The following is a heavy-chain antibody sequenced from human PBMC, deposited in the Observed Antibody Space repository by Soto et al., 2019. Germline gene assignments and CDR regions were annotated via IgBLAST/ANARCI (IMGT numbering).Heavy chain of an antibody. CDR2: IYPEDSET. CDR3: TERAEWYGQSMLDWVCGH. Sequence: EVQLVPSGSEVIQPWESLKISCKGSGYSFTNYWIGWVRQMPGKDLEWIGIIYPEDSETRYSPSFPGLVTISVEKSITTAYPTCNSLSASDTATYSYTERAEWYGQSMLDWVCGHWGQGTPV. J-gene: IGHJ4*02. D-gene: IGHD3-9*01. CDR1: GYSFTNYW. V-gene: IGHV5-51*03.